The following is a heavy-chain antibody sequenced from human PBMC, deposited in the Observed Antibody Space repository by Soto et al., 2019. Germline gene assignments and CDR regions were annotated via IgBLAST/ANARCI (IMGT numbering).Heavy chain of an antibody. CDR1: GYTFTGYA. V-gene: IGHV1-3*05. CDR3: ARAVAVPADFDY. J-gene: IGHJ4*02. Sequence: QVQLVQSGAEEKKPGASVKVSCKASGYTFTGYAMHWARQAPGQRLEWMGWINAGNGNTKYSQKFLGRVTITRDTSASTADMELSSLRSEDTAVYYCARAVAVPADFDYWGQGTLVTVSS. CDR2: INAGNGNT. D-gene: IGHD6-19*01.